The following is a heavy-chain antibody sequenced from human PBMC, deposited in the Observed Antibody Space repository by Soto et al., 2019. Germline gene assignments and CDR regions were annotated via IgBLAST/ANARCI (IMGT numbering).Heavy chain of an antibody. CDR2: INPNSGGT. Sequence: ASVKVSCKASGYTFTGYYMHWVRQAPGQGLEWMGWINPNSGGTNYAQTFQGRVTMTRDTSISTAYMELSRLRSDDTAVYYCASGYCTNGVCYTGGGGRYYYYYGMDVWGQGTTVTVSS. V-gene: IGHV1-2*02. CDR1: GYTFTGYY. D-gene: IGHD2-8*01. J-gene: IGHJ6*02. CDR3: ASGYCTNGVCYTGGGGRYYYYYGMDV.